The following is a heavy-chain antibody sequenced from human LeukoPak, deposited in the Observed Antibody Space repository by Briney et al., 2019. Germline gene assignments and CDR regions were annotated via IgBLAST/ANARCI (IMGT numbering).Heavy chain of an antibody. J-gene: IGHJ3*02. CDR1: GGSISYYY. V-gene: IGHV4-59*08. Sequence: SETLSLTCTVSGGSISYYYWSWIRQPPGKGLEWIGYVYYSGSTSYNPSLKSRVTISLDTSKHQFSLKLNSVTAADTAVYYCARHAYCGGNCFGGAFEIWGQGTMVTVSS. CDR3: ARHAYCGGNCFGGAFEI. D-gene: IGHD2-21*02. CDR2: VYYSGST.